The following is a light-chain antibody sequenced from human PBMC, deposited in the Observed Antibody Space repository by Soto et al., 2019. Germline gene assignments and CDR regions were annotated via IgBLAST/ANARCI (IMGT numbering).Light chain of an antibody. CDR2: DAS. CDR3: QQRQYWPPIT. CDR1: LNVNSY. V-gene: IGKV3-11*01. J-gene: IGKJ5*01. Sequence: VLTQSPATLSFSPGERSTLSCRSSLNVNSYLAWYQQKPGQAPRLLIYDASNRAAGIPARFSGSGSGTDFTLTISSLEPEDFAIYYCQQRQYWPPITFGQGTRLEIK.